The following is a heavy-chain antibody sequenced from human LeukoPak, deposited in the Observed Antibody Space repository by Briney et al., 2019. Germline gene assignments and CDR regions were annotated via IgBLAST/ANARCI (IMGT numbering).Heavy chain of an antibody. D-gene: IGHD5-24*01. CDR2: INPNSGGT. V-gene: IGHV1-2*06. CDR1: GYTFTGYY. CDR3: ARRRRDGYNYYFDY. J-gene: IGHJ4*02. Sequence: ASVKVSCKASGYTFTGYYMHWVRQAPGQGLEWMGRINPNSGGTNYAQKFQGRVTMTRDTSISTAYMELSSLRSEDTAVYYCARRRRDGYNYYFDYWGQGTLVTVSS.